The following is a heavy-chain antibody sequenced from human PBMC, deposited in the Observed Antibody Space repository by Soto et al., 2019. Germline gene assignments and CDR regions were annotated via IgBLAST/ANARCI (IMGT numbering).Heavy chain of an antibody. CDR1: GFTFSSYG. V-gene: IGHV3-30*18. D-gene: IGHD6-19*01. Sequence: QVQLVESGGGVVQPGRSLRLSCAASGFTFSSYGMHWVRQAPGKGLEWVAVISYDGSNKYYADSVKGRFTISRDNSKNTLYLQMNSLRAEDTAVYYCAKDGGSGWYHVNYWGQGTLVTVSS. J-gene: IGHJ4*02. CDR3: AKDGGSGWYHVNY. CDR2: ISYDGSNK.